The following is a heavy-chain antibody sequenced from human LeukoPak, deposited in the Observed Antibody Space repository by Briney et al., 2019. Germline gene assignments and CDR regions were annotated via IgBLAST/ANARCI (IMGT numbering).Heavy chain of an antibody. J-gene: IGHJ4*02. Sequence: KPGGSLRLSCAASGFTFSDYYMSWIRQAPGKGLEWVSYISSSSSYTNYADSVKGRFTISRDNAKNSLSLQMNSLRDEDTAIYYCARDKTGTTYPLFDYWGQGTLVTVSS. CDR3: ARDKTGTTYPLFDY. CDR1: GFTFSDYY. V-gene: IGHV3-11*06. CDR2: ISSSSSYT. D-gene: IGHD2/OR15-2a*01.